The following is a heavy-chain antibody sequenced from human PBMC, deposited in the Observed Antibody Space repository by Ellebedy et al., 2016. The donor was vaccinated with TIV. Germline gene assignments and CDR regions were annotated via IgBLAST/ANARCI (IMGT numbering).Heavy chain of an antibody. CDR3: AREDAYLYGLDV. Sequence: PGGSLRLSCAASGFTFSSSWMTWVRQAPGRGLAWVANIQHDGSEKYYVDSVKGRFTISRDNAKNSLCLQMNSLRAEDTAVYYCAREDAYLYGLDVWGQGTTVTVSS. D-gene: IGHD5-24*01. J-gene: IGHJ6*02. CDR1: GFTFSSSW. V-gene: IGHV3-7*01. CDR2: IQHDGSEK.